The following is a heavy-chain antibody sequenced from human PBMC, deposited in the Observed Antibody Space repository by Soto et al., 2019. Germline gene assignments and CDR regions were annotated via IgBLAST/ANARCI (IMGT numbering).Heavy chain of an antibody. D-gene: IGHD6-19*01. J-gene: IGHJ4*02. CDR1: GYTFAKYG. Sequence: QVRLVQSGAEVKKPGASVKVSCQSSGYTFAKYGITWVRQAPGQGLEWIGWLSAYNGTTNYAQRRQGRFTLTTDTSTSAVHRELRRLASDDAGVYYCSSEWQWLARRYFVCWGQGTMGTDSA. V-gene: IGHV1-18*01. CDR2: LSAYNGTT. CDR3: SSEWQWLARRYFVC.